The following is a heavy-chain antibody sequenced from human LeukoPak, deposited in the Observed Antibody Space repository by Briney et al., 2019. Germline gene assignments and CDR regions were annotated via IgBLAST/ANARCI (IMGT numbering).Heavy chain of an antibody. Sequence: PGGSLRLSCAASGFTFNRYWMSWVRQAPGKGLEWVANIKQDGSEKYYVDSVKGRFTISRDNAKNSLYLQMNSLRAEDTAVYYCARDRPYIVVVTAIHYYYYYMDVWGKGTAVTISS. V-gene: IGHV3-7*01. CDR2: IKQDGSEK. CDR1: GFTFNRYW. D-gene: IGHD2-21*02. J-gene: IGHJ6*03. CDR3: ARDRPYIVVVTAIHYYYYYMDV.